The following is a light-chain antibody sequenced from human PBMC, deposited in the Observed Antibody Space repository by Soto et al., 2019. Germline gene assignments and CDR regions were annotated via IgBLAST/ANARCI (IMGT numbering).Light chain of an antibody. CDR1: QTISSW. Sequence: DIQMTQSPSTLSGSVGDRVTITCRASQTISSWLAWYQQKPGKAPKLLIYKASTLKSGVPSRFSGSGSGTEFTLTISSLQPDDFATYYCQPYNSYFGGGTKVEIK. V-gene: IGKV1-5*03. CDR3: QPYNSY. J-gene: IGKJ4*01. CDR2: KAS.